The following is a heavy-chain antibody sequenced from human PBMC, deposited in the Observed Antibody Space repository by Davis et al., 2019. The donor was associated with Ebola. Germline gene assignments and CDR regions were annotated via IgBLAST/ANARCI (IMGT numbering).Heavy chain of an antibody. D-gene: IGHD3-3*01. Sequence: GGSLRLSCATSGFTFNTYGMNWVRQAPGKGLEWVAIISYDGGDKYYADSVKGRFTISRDNSKKTLYLQMNSLRAEDTAVYYCAKSGLSFGVVKYHYGMDVWGKGTTVTVSS. CDR2: ISYDGGDK. CDR3: AKSGLSFGVVKYHYGMDV. J-gene: IGHJ6*04. CDR1: GFTFNTYG. V-gene: IGHV3-30*18.